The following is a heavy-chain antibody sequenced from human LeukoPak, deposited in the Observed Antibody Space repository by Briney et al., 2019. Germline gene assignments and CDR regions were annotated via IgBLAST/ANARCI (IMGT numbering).Heavy chain of an antibody. CDR3: ARELGYCRSTSCSLDY. Sequence: GASVNVSCKASGYTFTGYDMHWVRQAPGQGLEWRGWINPNSGGTNYAQKFQGRVTMTRDTSISTAYMELSRLRSDDTAVYYCARELGYCRSTSCSLDYWGQGTLVTVSS. CDR2: INPNSGGT. J-gene: IGHJ4*02. V-gene: IGHV1-2*02. D-gene: IGHD2-2*01. CDR1: GYTFTGYD.